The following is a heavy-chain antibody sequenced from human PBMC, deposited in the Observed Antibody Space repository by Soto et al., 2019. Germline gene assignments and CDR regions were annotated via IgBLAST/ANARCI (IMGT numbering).Heavy chain of an antibody. CDR2: ISAYNGNT. Sequence: QVQLVQSGAEVKKPGASVKVSCKASGYTFTSYGISWVRQAPGQGLEWMGWISAYNGNTNYAQKLQGRVTMTTDTYTSPADMELRSLRSDDTHVYYCASGRITIFGVVSDYWGQGTLVTVSS. D-gene: IGHD3-3*01. J-gene: IGHJ4*02. V-gene: IGHV1-18*01. CDR3: ASGRITIFGVVSDY. CDR1: GYTFTSYG.